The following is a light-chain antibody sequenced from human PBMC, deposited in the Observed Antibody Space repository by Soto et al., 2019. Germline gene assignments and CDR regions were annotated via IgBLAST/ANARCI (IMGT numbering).Light chain of an antibody. J-gene: IGLJ1*01. CDR1: SSNIGAGYD. V-gene: IGLV1-40*01. CDR3: QSYATGLSVLYV. Sequence: QSVLTQPPSVSGAPGQRVTISCTGSSSNIGAGYDVHWYQQLPGTAPKLLIYGNNNRPSGVPDRFSGSKSGTSASLAVTGLQAEDEAEYYCQSYATGLSVLYVFGTGTKLTVL. CDR2: GNN.